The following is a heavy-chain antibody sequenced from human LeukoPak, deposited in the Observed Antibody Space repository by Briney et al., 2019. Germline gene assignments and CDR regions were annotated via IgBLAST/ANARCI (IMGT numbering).Heavy chain of an antibody. J-gene: IGHJ6*02. V-gene: IGHV1-2*02. CDR1: GYTFTGYY. Sequence: ASVKVSCKASGYTFTGYYMHWVRQAPGQGLEWMGWIKPNSGGTNYAQKFQGRVTMTRDTSISTAYMELSRLRSDDTAVYYCARGGPAAMGAYYYGMDVWGQGTTVTVSS. CDR2: IKPNSGGT. D-gene: IGHD2-2*01. CDR3: ARGGPAAMGAYYYGMDV.